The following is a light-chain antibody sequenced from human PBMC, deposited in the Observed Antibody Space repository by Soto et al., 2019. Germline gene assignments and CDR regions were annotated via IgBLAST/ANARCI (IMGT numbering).Light chain of an antibody. CDR1: SSDVGGYNY. V-gene: IGLV2-14*03. CDR3: SSYRTSNTRQIV. CDR2: DVS. J-gene: IGLJ1*01. Sequence: QSVLAQPASVSGSPGQSITISCTGTSSDVGGYNYVSWYQHHPGKAPKLMIYDVSNRPSGVSNRFSGSKSGNTASLSISGLQPEDEADYYCSSYRTSNTRQIVCGTGTKGTVL.